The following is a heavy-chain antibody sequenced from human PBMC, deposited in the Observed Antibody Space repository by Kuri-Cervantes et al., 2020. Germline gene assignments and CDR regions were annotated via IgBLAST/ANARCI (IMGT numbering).Heavy chain of an antibody. CDR3: ARVGTMVRGVIAGWFDP. D-gene: IGHD3-10*01. CDR1: GYTFTSYY. J-gene: IGHJ5*02. Sequence: ASVKVSCKASGYTFTSYYMHWVRQAPGQGLEWMGIINPSGGSTSYAQKFQGRVTITADESTSTAYMELSSLRSEDTAVYYCARVGTMVRGVIAGWFDPWGQGTLVTVSS. V-gene: IGHV1-46*01. CDR2: INPSGGST.